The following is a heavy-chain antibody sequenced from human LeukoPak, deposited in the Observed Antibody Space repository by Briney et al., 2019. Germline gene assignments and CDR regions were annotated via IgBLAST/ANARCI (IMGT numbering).Heavy chain of an antibody. CDR3: ARDQSIAVAGWFDP. CDR1: GGTFSSYA. CDR2: ISAFNGNT. V-gene: IGHV1-18*01. J-gene: IGHJ5*02. Sequence: ASVKVSCKASGGTFSSYAISWVRQAPGQGLEWMGWISAFNGNTNYARNLQGRVTMTTDTSTSTAYMELRSLRSDDTAVYYCARDQSIAVAGWFDPWGQGTLVTVSS. D-gene: IGHD6-13*01.